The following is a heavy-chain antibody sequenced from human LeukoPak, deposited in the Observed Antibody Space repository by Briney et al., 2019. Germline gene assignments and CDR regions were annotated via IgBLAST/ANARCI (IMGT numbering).Heavy chain of an antibody. CDR2: INPNSGGT. CDR3: ARGRPKNYVSYYYYYGMDV. J-gene: IGHJ6*02. V-gene: IGHV1-2*02. Sequence: GASVKVSCKASGYTFTGYYMHWVRQAPGQGLEWMGWINPNSGGTNYAQKFQGRVIMTRDTSISTAYMELSRLRSDDTAVYYCARGRPKNYVSYYYYYGMDVWGQGTTVTVSS. CDR1: GYTFTGYY. D-gene: IGHD1-7*01.